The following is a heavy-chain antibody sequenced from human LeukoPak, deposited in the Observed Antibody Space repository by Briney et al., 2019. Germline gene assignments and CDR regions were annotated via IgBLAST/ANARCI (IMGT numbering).Heavy chain of an antibody. CDR3: ARLVCNTSICYRAPDFYYMDV. D-gene: IGHD2-2*01. V-gene: IGHV5-51*01. CDR2: IYPGDSDA. CDR1: GYKFTTYW. Sequence: HGESLKISCKGSGYKFTTYWIAWVRQMPGKGLERMGIIYPGDSDARYSPSCQGQVTFSADKSISTAYLQWNTLKASDTDVYYCARLVCNTSICYRAPDFYYMDVWGKGTTVTVSS. J-gene: IGHJ6*03.